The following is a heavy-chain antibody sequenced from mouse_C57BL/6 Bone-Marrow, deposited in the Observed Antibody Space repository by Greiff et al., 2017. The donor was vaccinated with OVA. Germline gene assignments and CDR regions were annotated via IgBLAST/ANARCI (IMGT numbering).Heavy chain of an antibody. CDR3: ASIATVVASTEYFDV. CDR1: GFNIKNTY. J-gene: IGHJ1*03. CDR2: IDPANGNT. D-gene: IGHD1-1*01. V-gene: IGHV14-3*01. Sequence: DVQLQESVAELVRPGASVKLSCTASGFNIKNTYMHWVKQRPEQGLEWIGRIDPANGNTKYAPKFMGKATITADTSSNTAYLQLSSLTSEYTAIYYLASIATVVASTEYFDVWGTGTTVTVSS.